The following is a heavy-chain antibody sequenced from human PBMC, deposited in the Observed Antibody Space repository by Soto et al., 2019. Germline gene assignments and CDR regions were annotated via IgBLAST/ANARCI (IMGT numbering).Heavy chain of an antibody. CDR2: MNPNSGNT. D-gene: IGHD3-3*01. Sequence: QVQLVQSGAEVKKPGASVKVSCKASGYTFTSYDINWVRQATGQGLEWMGWMNPNSGNTGYAQKFQGRVTMTRNTSMSTAYMELSSLRSEDTAVYYCARSALYYDFWSGYNAAFDIWGQGTMVTGSS. CDR3: ARSALYYDFWSGYNAAFDI. J-gene: IGHJ3*02. CDR1: GYTFTSYD. V-gene: IGHV1-8*01.